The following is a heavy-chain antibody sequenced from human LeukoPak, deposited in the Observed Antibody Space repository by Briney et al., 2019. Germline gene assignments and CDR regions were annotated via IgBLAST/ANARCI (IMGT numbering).Heavy chain of an antibody. V-gene: IGHV3-30-3*01. CDR3: ARDPKPYTTYYYGSGSYCMDV. J-gene: IGHJ6*02. CDR2: ISYDGSNK. D-gene: IGHD3-10*01. Sequence: PGGSLRLSCAASGFTFSSYAMHWVRQAPGKGLEWVAVISYDGSNKYYADSVKGRFTISRDNSKNTLYLQMNSLRAEDTAVYYCARDPKPYTTYYYGSGSYCMDVWGQGTTVTVSS. CDR1: GFTFSSYA.